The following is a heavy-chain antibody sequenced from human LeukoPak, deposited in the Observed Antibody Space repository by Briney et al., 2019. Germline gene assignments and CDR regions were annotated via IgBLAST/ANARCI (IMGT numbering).Heavy chain of an antibody. D-gene: IGHD3-9*01. J-gene: IGHJ4*02. V-gene: IGHV3-30*02. CDR2: IRYDGSNK. Sequence: GGSLRLSCAASGFTFSSYGMHWVRQAPDKVLEWVAFIRYDGSNKYYADSVKGRFTISRDNSKNTLYLQMNSLRAEDTAVYYCAKDYSLLPDVLTGIIDYWGQGTLVTVSS. CDR3: AKDYSLLPDVLTGIIDY. CDR1: GFTFSSYG.